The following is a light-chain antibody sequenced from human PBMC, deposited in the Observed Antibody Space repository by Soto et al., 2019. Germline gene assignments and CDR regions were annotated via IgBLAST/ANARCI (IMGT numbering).Light chain of an antibody. CDR3: AAWDDSLNGQVV. CDR1: SSNIGRNA. Sequence: QSVLTQPPSASGTPGQRVTISCSGSSSNIGRNAVSWYQHLPGTAPKLLIYSNNQRPSGVPDRFSGSKSGTSASLAIGGLQSEDEADYYCAAWDDSLNGQVVFGGGTKLTVL. J-gene: IGLJ2*01. CDR2: SNN. V-gene: IGLV1-44*01.